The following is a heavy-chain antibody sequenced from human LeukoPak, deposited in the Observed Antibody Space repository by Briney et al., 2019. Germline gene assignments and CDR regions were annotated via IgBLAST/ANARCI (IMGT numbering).Heavy chain of an antibody. CDR3: ARNGLLWFGELL. CDR2: ICYSGST. D-gene: IGHD3-10*01. V-gene: IGHV4-39*01. Sequence: SETLSLTCTVSGGSISSSSYYWGWIRQPPGKGLEWIGSICYSGSTYYNPSLKSRDTISVDTSKNQFSLKLSSVTAADTAMYYCARNGLLWFGELLWGKRTLVTVSS. J-gene: IGHJ4*02. CDR1: GGSISSSSYY.